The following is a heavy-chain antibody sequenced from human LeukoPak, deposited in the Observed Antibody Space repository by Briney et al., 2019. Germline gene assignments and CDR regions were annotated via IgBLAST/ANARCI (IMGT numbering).Heavy chain of an antibody. D-gene: IGHD3-22*01. Sequence: GGSLRLSCAASGFTFSSYSMNWVRQAPGKGLEWVSSISSSSSYIYYADSVKGRFTISRDNAKNSLYLQMNSLRAEDTAVYYCARGDSSGYYYALRFFGYWGQGTLVTASS. CDR1: GFTFSSYS. J-gene: IGHJ4*02. V-gene: IGHV3-21*01. CDR3: ARGDSSGYYYALRFFGY. CDR2: ISSSSSYI.